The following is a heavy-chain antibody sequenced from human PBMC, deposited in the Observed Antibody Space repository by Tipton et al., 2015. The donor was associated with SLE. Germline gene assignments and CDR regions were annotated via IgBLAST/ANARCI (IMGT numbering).Heavy chain of an antibody. CDR3: AREIPTIYAFDI. V-gene: IGHV4-34*01. CDR2: INHSGST. CDR1: GGFFSGYY. D-gene: IGHD5-24*01. J-gene: IGHJ3*02. Sequence: GLVKPSETLSLTCAVYGGFFSGYYWSWIRQPPGKGLEWIGEINHSGSTKYNPSLKSRVTISVDTSKNQFSLKLTSVTAADTAVYYCAREIPTIYAFDIWGQGTMVTVSS.